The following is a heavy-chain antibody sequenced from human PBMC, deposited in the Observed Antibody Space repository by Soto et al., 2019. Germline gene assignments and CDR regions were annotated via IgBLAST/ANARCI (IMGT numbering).Heavy chain of an antibody. CDR2: IYPDDSDT. CDR1: GFRFTNYW. V-gene: IGHV5-51*01. D-gene: IGHD3-3*01. Sequence: PGESLKISCKGSGFRFTNYWVAWVRQMPGKGLEWMGIIYPDDSDTRDSPSLQGQVTMSADKSISTAYLQWSSLRASDTAVYYCARLGIKIFGVVPRPPYYYYAMDVWGQGTTVTVSS. CDR3: ARLGIKIFGVVPRPPYYYYAMDV. J-gene: IGHJ6*02.